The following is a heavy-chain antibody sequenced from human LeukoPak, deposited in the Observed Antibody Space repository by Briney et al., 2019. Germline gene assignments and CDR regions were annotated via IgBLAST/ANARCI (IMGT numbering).Heavy chain of an antibody. CDR2: ISAYNGNT. V-gene: IGHV1-18*01. Sequence: GAPVKVSCKASGYTFTSYGISWVRQAPGQGLEWMGWISAYNGNTNYAQKLQGRVTMTTDTSTSTAYMELRSLRSDDTAVYYCARVDIYYDSSGYYSSWFDPWGQGTLVTVSS. CDR3: ARVDIYYDSSGYYSSWFDP. D-gene: IGHD3-22*01. J-gene: IGHJ5*02. CDR1: GYTFTSYG.